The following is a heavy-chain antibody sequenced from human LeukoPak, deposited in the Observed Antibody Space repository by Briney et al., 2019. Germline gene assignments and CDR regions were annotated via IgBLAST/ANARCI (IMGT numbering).Heavy chain of an antibody. V-gene: IGHV3-21*01. CDR2: ISGSSSYK. CDR3: ARAPGYSSGWSYFDF. Sequence: GGSLRLSCAASGFTFSSYTLNWVRQAPGKGLEWVSSISGSSSYKYYADSVKGRFTISRDNAKKSLYLQMNSLRAEDTAVYYCARAPGYSSGWSYFDFWGQGTLVTVSS. CDR1: GFTFSSYT. D-gene: IGHD6-19*01. J-gene: IGHJ4*02.